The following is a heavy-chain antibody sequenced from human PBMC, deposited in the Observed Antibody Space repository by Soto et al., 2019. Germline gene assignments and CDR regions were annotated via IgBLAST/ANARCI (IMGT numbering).Heavy chain of an antibody. Sequence: QVQLVQSGAEVKKPGASVTVSCKASGYTFTNYGFSWVRQAPGQGLEWMGWISGYNGNTKYAEKFQNRVTMTTDTSKNTANMELRSLRSDDTAVYYCAREGQAPYYYYGMDVWGQGTAVTVSS. CDR1: GYTFTNYG. CDR2: ISGYNGNT. J-gene: IGHJ6*02. V-gene: IGHV1-18*01. CDR3: AREGQAPYYYYGMDV.